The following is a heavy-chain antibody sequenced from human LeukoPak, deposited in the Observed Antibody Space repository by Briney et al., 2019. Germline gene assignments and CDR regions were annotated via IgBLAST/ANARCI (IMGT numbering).Heavy chain of an antibody. J-gene: IGHJ4*02. CDR3: ASRDHYYGSGSYLGVDY. Sequence: SVKVSCKASGGTFSSYAISWVRQAPGQGLEWMGGVIPIFGTANYAQKFQGRVTITADESTSTAYMELSSLRSEDTAVYYCASRDHYYGSGSYLGVDYWGQGTLVTVSS. CDR1: GGTFSSYA. D-gene: IGHD3-10*01. CDR2: VIPIFGTA. V-gene: IGHV1-69*13.